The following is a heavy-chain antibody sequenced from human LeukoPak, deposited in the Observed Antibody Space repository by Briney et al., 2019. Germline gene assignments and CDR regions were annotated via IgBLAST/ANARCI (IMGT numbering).Heavy chain of an antibody. J-gene: IGHJ6*02. Sequence: GGSLRLSCAASGFTFRRYDMHWVRQGTGKGLEWVSSIGTAGDTYYPGSVKGRFTIFRENAKNSLYLQMNSLRAEDTAVYYCARDYYDSSRPSGMDVWGQGTTVTVSS. V-gene: IGHV3-13*01. CDR1: GFTFRRYD. CDR2: IGTAGDT. CDR3: ARDYYDSSRPSGMDV. D-gene: IGHD3-22*01.